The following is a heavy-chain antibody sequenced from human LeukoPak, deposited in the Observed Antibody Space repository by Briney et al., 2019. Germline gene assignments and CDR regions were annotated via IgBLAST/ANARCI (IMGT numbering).Heavy chain of an antibody. Sequence: GGSLRLSCAASGFTLSTHWMHWVRQAPGKGLMWVSRINGDGTTTSYADSVKGRFTISRVNAKSTLYLEVDSLRAEDTAIYYCARRWYTGTYYYFDLWGQGTLVTVSS. CDR2: INGDGTTT. CDR3: ARRWYTGTYYYFDL. J-gene: IGHJ4*02. V-gene: IGHV3-74*01. D-gene: IGHD1-26*01. CDR1: GFTLSTHW.